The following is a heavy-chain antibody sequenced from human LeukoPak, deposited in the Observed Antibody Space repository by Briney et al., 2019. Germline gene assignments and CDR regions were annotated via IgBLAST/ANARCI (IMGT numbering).Heavy chain of an antibody. V-gene: IGHV1-58*02. J-gene: IGHJ4*02. CDR1: GFTFTSSA. CDR3: AATPRAAAGLIVDY. CDR2: IVVGSGNT. Sequence: SVNVSCKASGFTFTSSAMQGVRQARGQRLAWIGWIVVGSGNTNYAQKFQERVTITRDMSTSTAYMELSSLRSEDTAVYYCAATPRAAAGLIVDYWGQGTLVTVSS. D-gene: IGHD6-13*01.